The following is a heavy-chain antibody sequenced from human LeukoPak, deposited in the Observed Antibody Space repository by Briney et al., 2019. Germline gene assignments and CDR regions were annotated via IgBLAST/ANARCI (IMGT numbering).Heavy chain of an antibody. CDR1: GGTFSSYA. CDR3: ARTITMVRGVFPGDYYYYMDV. D-gene: IGHD3-10*01. Sequence: GASVKVSCKASGGTFSSYAISWVRQAPGQGLEWMGGIIPIFGTTNYAQRFQGRVTITADESTSTAYMELSGLRSEDTAVYYCARTITMVRGVFPGDYYYYMDVWGKGTTVTVSS. J-gene: IGHJ6*03. V-gene: IGHV1-69*13. CDR2: IIPIFGTT.